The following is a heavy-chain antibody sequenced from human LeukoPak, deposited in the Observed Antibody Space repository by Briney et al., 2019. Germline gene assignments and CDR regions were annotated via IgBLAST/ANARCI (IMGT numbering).Heavy chain of an antibody. CDR2: IGTAGDT. V-gene: IGHV3-13*01. D-gene: IGHD3-9*01. J-gene: IGHJ4*02. Sequence: PGGSLRLSCAASGFTFSSYDMHWVRQATGEGLEWVSAIGTAGDTYYPGSVKGRFTISRENAKNSLYLQMNSLRAGDTAVYYCARGDILTGYVDYWGQGTLVTVSS. CDR3: ARGDILTGYVDY. CDR1: GFTFSSYD.